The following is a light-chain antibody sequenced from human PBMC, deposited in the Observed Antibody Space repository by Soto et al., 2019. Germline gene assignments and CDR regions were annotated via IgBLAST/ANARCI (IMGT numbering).Light chain of an antibody. CDR1: QSISNW. V-gene: IGKV1-5*02. CDR3: QQINSYS. J-gene: IGKJ1*01. Sequence: DGQLPQNPFTLSASVGDRVTIICSASQSISNWLAWYQQKPGPAPKLLIYHASTLESGVPSRFSGSGSGTEFTLTISRLQPYDFATYYCQQINSYSFGQGTKVDIK. CDR2: HAS.